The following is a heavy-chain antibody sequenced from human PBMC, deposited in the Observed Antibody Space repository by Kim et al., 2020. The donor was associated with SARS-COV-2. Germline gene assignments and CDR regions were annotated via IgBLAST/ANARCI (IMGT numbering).Heavy chain of an antibody. Sequence: SGPTLVKPTETLTLTCTVSGFSLSNARMGVSWIRQPPGKALEWLANIFSNDEKSYNTSLKSRLTISKDTSKSQVVLTMTNMDPVDTATYYCARIPGYTYGFGFDYWGQGSLVTVSS. CDR2: IFSNDEK. J-gene: IGHJ4*02. D-gene: IGHD5-18*01. V-gene: IGHV2-26*01. CDR3: ARIPGYTYGFGFDY. CDR1: GFSLSNARMG.